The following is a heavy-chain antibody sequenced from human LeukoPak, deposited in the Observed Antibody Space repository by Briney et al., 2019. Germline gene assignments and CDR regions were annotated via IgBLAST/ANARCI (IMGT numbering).Heavy chain of an antibody. CDR2: IKQDGSEK. CDR1: GFTFSSYW. D-gene: IGHD2-2*01. CDR3: ARRYCSSTSCPADY. Sequence: PGGSLRLSCAASGFTFSSYWMSWVRQAPGKGLEWVANIKQDGSEKYYVDSVKGRFTISRDNAKNSLYLQMNSLRAEDTAVYYYARRYCSSTSCPADYWGQGTLVTVSS. J-gene: IGHJ4*02. V-gene: IGHV3-7*01.